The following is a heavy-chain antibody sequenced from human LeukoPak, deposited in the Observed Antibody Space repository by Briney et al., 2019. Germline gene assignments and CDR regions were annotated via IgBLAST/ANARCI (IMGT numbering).Heavy chain of an antibody. CDR2: INPNSGGT. D-gene: IGHD3-10*01. CDR3: ARAGATSYYYGSGSYYRLFDP. Sequence: ASVKVSCKASGYTFTSYYMHWVRQAPGQGLEWMGWINPNSGGTNYAQKFQGRVTMTRDTSISTAYMELSRLRSDDTAVYYCARAGATSYYYGSGSYYRLFDPWGQGTLVTVSS. V-gene: IGHV1-2*02. CDR1: GYTFTSYY. J-gene: IGHJ5*02.